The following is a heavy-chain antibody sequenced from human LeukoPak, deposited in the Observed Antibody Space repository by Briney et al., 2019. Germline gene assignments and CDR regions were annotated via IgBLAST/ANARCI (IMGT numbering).Heavy chain of an antibody. V-gene: IGHV4-59*01. Sequence: PSETLSLTCTVSGGSISSYYWSWIRQPPGKGLEWIGYIYYSGSTNYNPSLKSRVTISVDTSKNQFSLKLSSVTAADTAVYYCARARGYYDSSGYYFLYYFDYWGQGTLVTVSP. D-gene: IGHD3-22*01. J-gene: IGHJ4*02. CDR1: GGSISSYY. CDR3: ARARGYYDSSGYYFLYYFDY. CDR2: IYYSGST.